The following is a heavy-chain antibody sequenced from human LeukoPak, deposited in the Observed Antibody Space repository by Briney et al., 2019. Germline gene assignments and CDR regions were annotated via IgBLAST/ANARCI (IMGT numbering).Heavy chain of an antibody. CDR3: AKDRTVGASYWYFDL. V-gene: IGHV3-23*01. D-gene: IGHD1-26*01. J-gene: IGHJ2*01. Sequence: GGSLRLSCAASGFTFSSYAMHWARQAPGKGLEWVSGISSSGSGDNTYYADSVKGRFTISRDSSKNTLFLHMNTLRAEDTAIYYCAKDRTVGASYWYFDLWGRGTLVTVSS. CDR2: ISSSGSGDNT. CDR1: GFTFSSYA.